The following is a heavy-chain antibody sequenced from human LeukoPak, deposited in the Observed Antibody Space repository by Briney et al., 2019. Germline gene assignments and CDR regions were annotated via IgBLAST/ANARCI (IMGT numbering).Heavy chain of an antibody. Sequence: SETLSLTCTVSGGSISSGSYYWSWIRQPAGKGLEWIGRIYTSGSTNYNPSLKSRVTISVDTSKNQFFLKLSSVTAADTAVYYCARDGYYDILTGYYYYYMDVWGKGTTVTVSS. J-gene: IGHJ6*03. CDR2: IYTSGST. V-gene: IGHV4-61*02. CDR1: GGSISSGSYY. CDR3: ARDGYYDILTGYYYYYMDV. D-gene: IGHD3-9*01.